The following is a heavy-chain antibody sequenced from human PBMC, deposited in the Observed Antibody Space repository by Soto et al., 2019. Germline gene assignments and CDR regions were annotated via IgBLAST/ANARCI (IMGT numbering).Heavy chain of an antibody. CDR1: GYTFTSYW. V-gene: IGHV5-10-1*01. J-gene: IGHJ6*02. D-gene: IGHD1-1*01. CDR3: ARRRNLQETNSPRFGMDV. Sequence: PGESLKISCEGYGYTFTSYWISWVRQMPGKGLEWMGRIDPSDSDTTYNPSFQGHVTISADKSGRTAFLQWSSLKASDTAIYYCARRRNLQETNSPRFGMDVWGQGTAVTVSS. CDR2: IDPSDSDT.